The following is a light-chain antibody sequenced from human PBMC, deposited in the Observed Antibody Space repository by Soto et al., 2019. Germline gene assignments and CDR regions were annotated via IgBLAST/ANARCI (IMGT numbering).Light chain of an antibody. CDR3: CSYAGTTVFYV. Sequence: QSALTQPASVSGSPGQSITISCTGTSADVGSYNLVSWYQHHPGRAPKLMIYEDNELPSGVSNRFSASKSGNTASLTISGLQAEDEADYYCCSYAGTTVFYVFGTGTKLTVL. CDR1: SADVGSYNL. CDR2: EDN. J-gene: IGLJ1*01. V-gene: IGLV2-23*01.